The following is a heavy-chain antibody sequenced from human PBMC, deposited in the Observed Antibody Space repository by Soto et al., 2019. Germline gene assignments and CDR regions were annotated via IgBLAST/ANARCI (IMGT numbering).Heavy chain of an antibody. CDR2: SRNSANGYTT. Sequence: EVYLVESGGGSVQPGGSPSLSCAASGFTFSDHYMNWVRQAPGKGLEWVGRSRNSANGYTTEYAAAVKGRFTISRDDSKNSLYLQMSYLETEDTAIYYCVRDLTATCTYYFDLWGQGTLVTVSS. D-gene: IGHD1-7*01. J-gene: IGHJ4*02. CDR3: VRDLTATCTYYFDL. V-gene: IGHV3-72*01. CDR1: GFTFSDHY.